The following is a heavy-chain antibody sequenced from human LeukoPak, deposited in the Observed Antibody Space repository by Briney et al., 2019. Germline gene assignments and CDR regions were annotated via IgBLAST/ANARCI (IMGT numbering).Heavy chain of an antibody. J-gene: IGHJ4*02. V-gene: IGHV4-39*02. CDR3: ARLSPYLGSGSSAFPDDF. CDR1: GGPISSSPYY. D-gene: IGHD3-10*01. CDR2: ISYSGST. Sequence: SETLSLTCTVSGGPISSSPYYWGWIRQPPGKGLEWIGIISYSGSTFYSPSLKSRLPLPDAPSKNHFSLKLSSLTVADTAVFYCARLSPYLGSGSSAFPDDFWGQGTLVTVSS.